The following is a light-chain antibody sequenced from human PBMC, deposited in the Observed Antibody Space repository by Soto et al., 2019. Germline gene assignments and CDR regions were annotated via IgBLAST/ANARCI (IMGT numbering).Light chain of an antibody. CDR2: GAS. CDR1: QSISSSN. CDR3: QHYGNSPDWERWS. V-gene: IGKV3-20*01. Sequence: EIVLTQSPGTLSLSPGERATLSCRASQSISSSNLAWYQQKPGRAPRLLIYGASSRATGIPDRFSGDGSGTDFTLTISRLETEDFAVYYCQHYGNSPDWERWSFGQGTKVEV. J-gene: IGKJ1*01.